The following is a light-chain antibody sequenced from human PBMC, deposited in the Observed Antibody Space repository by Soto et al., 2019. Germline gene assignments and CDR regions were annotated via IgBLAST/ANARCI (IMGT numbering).Light chain of an antibody. CDR2: KAS. Sequence: IQLTQSPCTLSAYVGDRVTLTWIASQSISAWLAWYQQKPGKAPRLLVYKASTLEIGVPSRFSGSGSGTEFTLTISSLQPDDVATYYCQQYNEYSWTFGQGTKVDI. CDR1: QSISAW. V-gene: IGKV1-5*03. J-gene: IGKJ1*01. CDR3: QQYNEYSWT.